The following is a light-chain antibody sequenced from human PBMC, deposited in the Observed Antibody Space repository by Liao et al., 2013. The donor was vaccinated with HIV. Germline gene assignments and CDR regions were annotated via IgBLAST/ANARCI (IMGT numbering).Light chain of an antibody. J-gene: IGLJ3*02. CDR3: QAWDSSTGV. CDR1: KLGEKY. V-gene: IGLV3-1*01. CDR2: EDT. Sequence: SYVVTQPPSVSVSPGQTATITCSGDKLGEKYASWYQQKPGQSPVLVIYEDTKRPSGIPGRFSGSNSENTATLTISGTQAMDEADYYCQAWDSSTGVFGGGTKLTV.